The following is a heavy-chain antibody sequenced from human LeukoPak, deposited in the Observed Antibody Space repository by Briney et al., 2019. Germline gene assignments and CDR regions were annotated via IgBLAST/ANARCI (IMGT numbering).Heavy chain of an antibody. CDR3: ARDADSSGYYLFDY. Sequence: GGSLRLSCAASGFTFSSYEMNWVRQAPGKGLVWVSRINSDGSSTSYADSVKGRFTISRDNAKNTLYLQMNSLRAEDTAVYYCARDADSSGYYLFDYWGQGTLVTVSS. D-gene: IGHD3-22*01. J-gene: IGHJ4*02. V-gene: IGHV3-74*01. CDR2: INSDGSST. CDR1: GFTFSSYE.